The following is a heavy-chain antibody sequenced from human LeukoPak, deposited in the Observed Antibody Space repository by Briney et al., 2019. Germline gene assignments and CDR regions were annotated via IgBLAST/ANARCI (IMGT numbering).Heavy chain of an antibody. CDR3: AKTPHRFIVAAGSFDY. D-gene: IGHD6-13*01. V-gene: IGHV3-23*01. CDR2: ISGSGGST. Sequence: GGSLRLSCAASGFTFSSYAMSWVRQAPGKGLEWVSAISGSGGSTYYADSVKGRFTISRDNSKNTLYLQMNSLRAEDTAVYYCAKTPHRFIVAAGSFDYWGQGTLVTVSS. J-gene: IGHJ4*02. CDR1: GFTFSSYA.